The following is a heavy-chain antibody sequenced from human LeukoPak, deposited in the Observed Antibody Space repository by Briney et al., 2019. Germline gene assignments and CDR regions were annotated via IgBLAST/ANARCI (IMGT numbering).Heavy chain of an antibody. Sequence: GRSLRLSCAASGFTFSSYGMHWVRQAPGKGLEWVAVIPYDGSNKYYADSVKGRFTISRDNSKNTLYLQMNSLRAEDTAVYYCANGPCSSTSCYYYYGMDVWGQGTTVTVSS. CDR3: ANGPCSSTSCYYYYGMDV. V-gene: IGHV3-30*18. CDR2: IPYDGSNK. D-gene: IGHD2-2*01. CDR1: GFTFSSYG. J-gene: IGHJ6*02.